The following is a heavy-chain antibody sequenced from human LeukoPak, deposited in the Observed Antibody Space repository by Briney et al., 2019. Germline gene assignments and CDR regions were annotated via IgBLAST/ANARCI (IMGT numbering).Heavy chain of an antibody. J-gene: IGHJ4*02. CDR3: AKDLHGSGSYYNNYFDY. D-gene: IGHD3-10*01. CDR1: GFTFSSYA. V-gene: IGHV3-23*01. CDR2: ISGSGGST. Sequence: GGSLRLSCAASGFTFSSYAMSWVRQAPGKGLEWVSAISGSGGSTYYADSVKGRFTISRNNSKNTLYLQMNSLRAEDTAVYYCAKDLHGSGSYYNNYFDYWGQGTLVTVSS.